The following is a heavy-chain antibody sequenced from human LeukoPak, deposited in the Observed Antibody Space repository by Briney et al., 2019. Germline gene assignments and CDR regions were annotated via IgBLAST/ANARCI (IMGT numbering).Heavy chain of an antibody. J-gene: IGHJ4*02. CDR1: GFTFSTYD. Sequence: GGSLRLSCAASGFTFSTYDMNWVRQAPGKGLEWVSYIRSSIRSSSSSIFYADSVKGRFTISRDSAKNSLYLQMNSLRAEDTVVYYCAKGQQLVKLDYWGQGTLVTVSS. CDR3: AKGQQLVKLDY. CDR2: IRSSIRSSSSSI. V-gene: IGHV3-48*01. D-gene: IGHD6-6*01.